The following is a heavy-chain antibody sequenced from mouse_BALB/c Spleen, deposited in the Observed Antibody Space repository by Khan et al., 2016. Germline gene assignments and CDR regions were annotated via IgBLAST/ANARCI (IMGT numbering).Heavy chain of an antibody. Sequence: EVQLVESGGGLVQPKGSLKLSCAASGFTFNTYAMNWVRQAPGKGLEWVARIRSKSNNYATYYADSVKDRFTISRDDSQSMLYLQMNNLKTEDTAMYYCVKGSHYYGYFDYWGQGTTLTVSS. CDR2: IRSKSNNYAT. D-gene: IGHD1-2*01. CDR3: VKGSHYYGYFDY. CDR1: GFTFNTYA. J-gene: IGHJ2*01. V-gene: IGHV10-1*02.